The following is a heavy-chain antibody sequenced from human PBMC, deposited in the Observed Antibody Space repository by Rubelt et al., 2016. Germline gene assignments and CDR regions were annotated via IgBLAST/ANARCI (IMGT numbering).Heavy chain of an antibody. J-gene: IGHJ4*02. CDR1: GGSISSSSYY. D-gene: IGHD1-7*01. CDR3: ARDPLAGTTSFDY. V-gene: IGHV4-39*07. Sequence: QLQLQESGPGLVKPSETLSLTCTVSGGSISSSSYYWGWIRQPPGKGLEWIGSIYYSGSTYYNPALKSRVTISVDTSKNQFSLMRSSGTAADTAVYYCARDPLAGTTSFDYWGQGTLVTVSS. CDR2: IYYSGST.